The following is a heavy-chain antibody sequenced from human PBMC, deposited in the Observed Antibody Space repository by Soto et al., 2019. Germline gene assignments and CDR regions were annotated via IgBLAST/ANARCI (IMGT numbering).Heavy chain of an antibody. D-gene: IGHD1-26*01. J-gene: IGHJ6*02. CDR2: IIPIFGTA. Sequence: QVQLVQSGAEVKKPGSSVKVSCKASGGTFSSYAISWVRQAPGQGLEWMGGIIPIFGTANYAQKFQGRVTITADESTSTAYMELSSLRSEDTAVYYCASSIVGATPFYYYGMDVWCQGTTVTVSS. CDR3: ASSIVGATPFYYYGMDV. CDR1: GGTFSSYA. V-gene: IGHV1-69*12.